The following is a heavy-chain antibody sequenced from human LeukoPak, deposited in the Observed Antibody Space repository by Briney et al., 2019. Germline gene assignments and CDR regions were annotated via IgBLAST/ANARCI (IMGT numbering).Heavy chain of an antibody. J-gene: IGHJ5*02. D-gene: IGHD3-22*01. V-gene: IGHV4-30-4*01. CDR1: GGSISSGDYS. CDR2: IYYSGST. Sequence: SQTLSLTCTVSGGSISSGDYSWSWLRQPPGKGLEWIGYIYYSGSTYYNPSLKSRVTISVDTSKTQFSLKLSSVTAADTAVYYCARKQSSGYYLNWFDPWGQGTLVTVSS. CDR3: ARKQSSGYYLNWFDP.